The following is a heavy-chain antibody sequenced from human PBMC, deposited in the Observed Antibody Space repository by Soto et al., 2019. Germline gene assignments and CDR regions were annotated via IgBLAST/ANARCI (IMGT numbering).Heavy chain of an antibody. D-gene: IGHD3-22*01. Sequence: EVQPVESGGGLVQPGGSLRLSCAASGFTFSSYEMNWVRQAPGKGLEWVSYISSSGSTIYYADSVKGRFTISRDNAKNSLYLQMNSLRAEDTAVYYCARDSDSSGYYPNWFDPWGQGTLVTVSS. J-gene: IGHJ5*02. CDR1: GFTFSSYE. CDR2: ISSSGSTI. CDR3: ARDSDSSGYYPNWFDP. V-gene: IGHV3-48*03.